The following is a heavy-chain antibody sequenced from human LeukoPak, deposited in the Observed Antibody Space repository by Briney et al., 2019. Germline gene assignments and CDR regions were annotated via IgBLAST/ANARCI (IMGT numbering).Heavy chain of an antibody. CDR3: ATDRERDPSVYYLV. V-gene: IGHV3-23*01. CDR1: GFTFSDYA. J-gene: IGHJ4*02. Sequence: GGSLRLSCAASGFTFSDYAMSWVRQAPGQGLEWVSTISDDGSGAYYADSVKGRFTISRDNSKNTLFLQINSLRAEDSAVYYCATDRERDPSVYYLVGGQGTLITVSS. CDR2: ISDDGSGA. D-gene: IGHD3-22*01.